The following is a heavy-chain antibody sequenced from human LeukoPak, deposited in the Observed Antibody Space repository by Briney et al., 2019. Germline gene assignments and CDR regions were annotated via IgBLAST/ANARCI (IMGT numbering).Heavy chain of an antibody. CDR3: ANLGYCSGGSCYYSWFDP. CDR1: GFTFSSYA. D-gene: IGHD2-15*01. Sequence: GGSLRLPCAASGFTFSSYAMSWVRQAPGKGLEWVSAISGSGGSTYYADSVKGRFTISRDNSKNTLYLQMNSLRAEDTAVYYCANLGYCSGGSCYYSWFDPWGQGTLVTVSS. V-gene: IGHV3-23*01. J-gene: IGHJ5*02. CDR2: ISGSGGST.